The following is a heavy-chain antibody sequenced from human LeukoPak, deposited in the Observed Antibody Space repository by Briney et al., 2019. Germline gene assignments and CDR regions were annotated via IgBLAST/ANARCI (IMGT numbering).Heavy chain of an antibody. J-gene: IGHJ3*02. CDR3: ARHHPARTDAFDI. V-gene: IGHV4-39*01. Sequence: SETLSLTCTVSGGSISSSSYYWGWIRQPPGKGLEWIGSIYYSGSTYYNPSLKSRVTISVDTSKNQFSLKLSSVTAADTAVYYCARHHPARTDAFDIWGQGTMVTVSS. CDR1: GGSISSSSYY. CDR2: IYYSGST.